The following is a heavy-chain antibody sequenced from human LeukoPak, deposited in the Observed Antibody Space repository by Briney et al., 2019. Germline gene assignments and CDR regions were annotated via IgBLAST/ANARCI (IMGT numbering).Heavy chain of an antibody. CDR2: IKQDGGET. Sequence: GGSLRLSCEASSLTFSKYWMTWVRQAPGKGLEWVANIKQDGGETNYVDSVKGRFTISRDNAKNSLYLRMNSLRVEDTAVYYCATGYSSGWYFYFQHWGQGTLVTVSS. D-gene: IGHD6-19*01. CDR3: ATGYSSGWYFYFQH. V-gene: IGHV3-7*01. CDR1: SLTFSKYW. J-gene: IGHJ1*01.